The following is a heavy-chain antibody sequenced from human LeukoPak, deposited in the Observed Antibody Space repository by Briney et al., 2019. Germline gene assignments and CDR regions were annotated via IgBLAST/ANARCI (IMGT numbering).Heavy chain of an antibody. CDR1: GYSISSGYY. CDR2: IYHSGST. CDR3: ASPKTGEAYYYMDV. D-gene: IGHD1-1*01. V-gene: IGHV4-38-2*02. J-gene: IGHJ6*03. Sequence: PSETLSLTCTVSGYSISSGYYWGWIRQPPGKGLEWIGSIYHSGSTYYNPSLKSRVTISVDTSKNQFSLKLSSVTAADTAVYYCASPKTGEAYYYMDVWGKGTTVTVSS.